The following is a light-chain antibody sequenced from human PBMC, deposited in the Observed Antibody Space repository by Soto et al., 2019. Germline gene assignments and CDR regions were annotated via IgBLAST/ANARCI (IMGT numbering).Light chain of an antibody. CDR1: QSVSSY. J-gene: IGKJ4*01. V-gene: IGKV3-11*01. Sequence: EIVLTQSPATLSLSLGERATLSCRASQSVSSYLAWYQQKPGQAPRLLIYDASNRATGIPARFSGSGSGTDFTLTISNLEPEVFAVYYCQQRSNWPLTFGGGTKVEIK. CDR2: DAS. CDR3: QQRSNWPLT.